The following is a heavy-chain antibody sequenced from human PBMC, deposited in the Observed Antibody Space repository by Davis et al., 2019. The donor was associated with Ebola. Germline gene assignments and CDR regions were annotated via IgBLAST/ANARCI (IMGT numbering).Heavy chain of an antibody. CDR3: ARGHDILTGSSVGYYYYYGMDV. D-gene: IGHD3-9*01. CDR2: IYYSGNT. J-gene: IGHJ6*04. V-gene: IGHV4-59*01. Sequence: MPSETLSLTCTVSGGSISSYYWSWIRQPPGKGLEWIGYIYYSGNTNYNPSLKNRVTISVDTSKNQFSLKLSSVTAADTAVYYCARGHDILTGSSVGYYYYYGMDVWGKGTTVTVSS. CDR1: GGSISSYY.